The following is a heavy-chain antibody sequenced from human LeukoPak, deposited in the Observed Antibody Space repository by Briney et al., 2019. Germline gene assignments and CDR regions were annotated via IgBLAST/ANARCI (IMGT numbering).Heavy chain of an antibody. CDR1: GGTFNSYA. D-gene: IGHD2-2*01. CDR2: IIPIFGTA. J-gene: IGHJ5*02. Sequence: ASVTVSCKASGGTFNSYAISWVRQAPGQGGEGMGGIIPIFGTANYTKKFQGRGKITTDEARRTAYMELSSLRCGDTAVYYCARDIVVVPAAIHWFDPWGQGTLVTVSS. V-gene: IGHV1-69*05. CDR3: ARDIVVVPAAIHWFDP.